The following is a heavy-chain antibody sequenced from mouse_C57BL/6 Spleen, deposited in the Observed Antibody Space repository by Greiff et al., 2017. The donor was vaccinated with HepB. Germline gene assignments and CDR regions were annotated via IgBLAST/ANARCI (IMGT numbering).Heavy chain of an antibody. D-gene: IGHD2-4*01. V-gene: IGHV1-69*01. CDR1: GYTFTSYW. Sequence: QVQLQQSGAELVMPGASVKLSCKASGYTFTSYWMHWVKQRPGQGLEWIGEIDPSDSYTNYNQKFKGKSTLTVDKSSSTAYMQLSSLTSEDSAVYYCARLHDYGPWFAYWGQGTLVTVSA. J-gene: IGHJ3*01. CDR3: ARLHDYGPWFAY. CDR2: IDPSDSYT.